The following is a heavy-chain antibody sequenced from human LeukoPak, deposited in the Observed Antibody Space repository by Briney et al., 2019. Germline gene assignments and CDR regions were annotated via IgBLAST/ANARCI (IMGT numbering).Heavy chain of an antibody. D-gene: IGHD5-18*01. V-gene: IGHV3-30*02. J-gene: IGHJ4*02. CDR2: IRYDGSNK. CDR1: GFTFSSYG. CDR3: APSKGGYSYGPIYFDY. Sequence: QPGGSLRLSCVASGFTFSSYGMHWVRQAPGKGLEWVAFIRYDGSNKYYADSVKGRFTISRDNSKNTLYLQMNSLRAEDTAVYYCAPSKGGYSYGPIYFDYWGQGTLVTVSS.